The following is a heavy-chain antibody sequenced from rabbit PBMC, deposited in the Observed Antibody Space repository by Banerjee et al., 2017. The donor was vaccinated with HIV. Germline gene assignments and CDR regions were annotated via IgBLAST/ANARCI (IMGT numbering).Heavy chain of an antibody. CDR1: GFDFNNYY. CDR2: IDPVFGST. D-gene: IGHD6-1*01. CDR3: VRDILMLRGVNL. J-gene: IGHJ4*01. Sequence: QLEESGGGLVQPGGSLKLSCKASGFDFNNYYMNWVRQAPGKGLEWIGYIDPVFGSTYYASWVNGRFTISSHNAQNTLYLQLNSLTAADTATYFCVRDILMLRGVNLWGRGPWSPS. V-gene: IGHV1S7*01.